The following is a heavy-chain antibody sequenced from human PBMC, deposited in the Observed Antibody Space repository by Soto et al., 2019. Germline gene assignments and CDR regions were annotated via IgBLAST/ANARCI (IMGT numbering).Heavy chain of an antibody. J-gene: IGHJ6*02. CDR2: IWYDGSNK. V-gene: IGHV3-33*01. CDR1: GFTFSSYG. Sequence: GGSLRLSCAASGFTFSSYGMHWVRQAPGKGLEWVAVIWYDGSNKYYADSVKGRFTISRDNSKNTLYLQMNSLRAEDTAVYYCARVKLYCSSTSCYDYYYYGMDVWGQGTTVTVSS. D-gene: IGHD2-2*01. CDR3: ARVKLYCSSTSCYDYYYYGMDV.